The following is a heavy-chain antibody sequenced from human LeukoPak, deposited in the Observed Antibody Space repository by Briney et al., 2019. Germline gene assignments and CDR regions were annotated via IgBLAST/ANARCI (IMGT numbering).Heavy chain of an antibody. CDR3: ARNIVVVTNYYYYGMDV. V-gene: IGHV1-2*02. CDR1: GYTFTGYY. J-gene: IGHJ6*02. CDR2: INPNSGGT. Sequence: ASVKVSCKASGYTFTGYYMHWVRQAPGQGLEWMGWINPNSGGTNYAQKFQGRVTMTRDTSISTAYMELSRLRSDDTAVYYCARNIVVVTNYYYYGMDVWGQGTTVTVSS. D-gene: IGHD2-21*02.